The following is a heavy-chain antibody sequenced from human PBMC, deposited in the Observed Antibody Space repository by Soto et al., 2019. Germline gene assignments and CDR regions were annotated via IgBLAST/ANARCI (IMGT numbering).Heavy chain of an antibody. CDR3: ARSGGRGAARFDYYYYYGMDV. J-gene: IGHJ6*02. CDR1: GGTFSSYA. Sequence: ASVKVSCKASGGTFSSYAISWVRQAPGQGLEWMGGIIPIFGTANYAQKFQGRVTITADESTSTAYMELSSLRSEDTAVYYCARSGGRGAARFDYYYYYGMDVWGQGTTVTVSS. D-gene: IGHD6-6*01. V-gene: IGHV1-69*13. CDR2: IIPIFGTA.